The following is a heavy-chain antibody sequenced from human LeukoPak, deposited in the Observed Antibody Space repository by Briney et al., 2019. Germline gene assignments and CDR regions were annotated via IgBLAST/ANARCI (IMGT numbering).Heavy chain of an antibody. V-gene: IGHV3-23*01. CDR3: AKDRTFLSGSFDF. D-gene: IGHD3-10*01. CDR1: GFTFRSYV. J-gene: IGHJ4*02. CDR2: ISGSGGST. Sequence: GGSLRLSCVASGFTFRSYVMNWVRQAPGDGLEWVSSISGSGGSTYYADSVKGRFTISRDNSNNTLYLQMNSLRAEDTAVYYCAKDRTFLSGSFDFWGQGTLVTVSS.